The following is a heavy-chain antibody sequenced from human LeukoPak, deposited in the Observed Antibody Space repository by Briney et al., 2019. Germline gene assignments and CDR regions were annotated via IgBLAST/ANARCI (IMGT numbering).Heavy chain of an antibody. CDR1: GLTFSSYA. CDR3: AKGSYGYVLYFDS. Sequence: GGSLRLSCAVSGLTFSSYAMSWGRQAPGKGLEWVSGISASGGSTYYADYVKGRFTISRDSSKNTLYLQMNSLRAEDTAVYFCAKGSYGYVLYFDSWGQGALVTVSS. V-gene: IGHV3-23*01. D-gene: IGHD5-18*01. CDR2: ISASGGST. J-gene: IGHJ4*02.